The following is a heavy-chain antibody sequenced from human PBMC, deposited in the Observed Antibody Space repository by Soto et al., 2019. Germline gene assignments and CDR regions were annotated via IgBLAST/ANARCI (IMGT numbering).Heavy chain of an antibody. CDR1: GGSISSSSYY. V-gene: IGHV4-39*01. J-gene: IGHJ6*03. Sequence: SETLSLTCAVYGGSISSSSYYWGWIRQPPGKGLEWIGSIYYSGSTYYNPSLKSRVTISVDTSKNQFSLKLSSVTAADTAVYYCARQRDPFWSGSLPYYYMDVWGKGTTVTVSS. CDR2: IYYSGST. CDR3: ARQRDPFWSGSLPYYYMDV. D-gene: IGHD3-3*01.